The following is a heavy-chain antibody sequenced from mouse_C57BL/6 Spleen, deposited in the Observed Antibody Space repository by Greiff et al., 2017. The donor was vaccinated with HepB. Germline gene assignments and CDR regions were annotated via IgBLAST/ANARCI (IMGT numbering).Heavy chain of an antibody. Sequence: QVQLQQPGAELVMPGASVKLSCKASGYTFTSYWMHWVKQRPGQGLEWIGEIDPSDSYTNYNQKFKGKSTLTVDKSSSTAYMQLSSLTSEDSAVYYCASRLYYAMDYWGQGTSVTVSS. CDR1: GYTFTSYW. V-gene: IGHV1-69*01. CDR2: IDPSDSYT. CDR3: ASRLYYAMDY. J-gene: IGHJ4*01.